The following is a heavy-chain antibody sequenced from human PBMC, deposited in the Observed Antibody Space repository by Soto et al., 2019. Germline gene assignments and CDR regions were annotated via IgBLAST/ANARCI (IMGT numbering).Heavy chain of an antibody. V-gene: IGHV4-31*03. CDR1: GGSISSGGYY. CDR2: IYYSGST. Sequence: PSETLSLTCTVSGGSISSGGYYWSWIRQHPGKGLEWIGYIYYSGSTYYNPSLKSRVTISVDTSKNQFSLKLSSVTAADTAVYYCARCSGGYYDSSGYYSPADAWGQGTTVTVSS. CDR3: ARCSGGYYDSSGYYSPADA. J-gene: IGHJ6*02. D-gene: IGHD3-22*01.